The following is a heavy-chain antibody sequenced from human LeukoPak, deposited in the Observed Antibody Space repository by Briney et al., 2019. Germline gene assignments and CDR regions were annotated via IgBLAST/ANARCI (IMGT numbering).Heavy chain of an antibody. J-gene: IGHJ4*02. CDR2: IYYSGST. V-gene: IGHV4-39*01. CDR3: ARQSGSSWCGGDY. D-gene: IGHD6-13*01. CDR1: GGSLSSSSYY. Sequence: SETLSLTCTVSGGSLSSSSYYWGWIRQPPGTGLEWIGSIYYSGSTYYNPSLKSRVTISVDTSKNQFSLKLSSVTAADTAVYYCARQSGSSWCGGDYWGQGTLVTVSS.